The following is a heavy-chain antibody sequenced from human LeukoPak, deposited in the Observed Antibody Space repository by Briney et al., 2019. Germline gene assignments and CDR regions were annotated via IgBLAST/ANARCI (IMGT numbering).Heavy chain of an antibody. J-gene: IGHJ4*02. D-gene: IGHD6-6*01. CDR3: ATSGQYSSSPLDY. Sequence: SETLSLTCTVSGGSISSYYWSWIRQPPGKGLEWFGYIYYSGSTNYNPSLKSRVTISVDTSKNQFSLKLSSVTAADTAVYYCATSGQYSSSPLDYWGQGTLVTVSS. CDR2: IYYSGST. CDR1: GGSISSYY. V-gene: IGHV4-59*01.